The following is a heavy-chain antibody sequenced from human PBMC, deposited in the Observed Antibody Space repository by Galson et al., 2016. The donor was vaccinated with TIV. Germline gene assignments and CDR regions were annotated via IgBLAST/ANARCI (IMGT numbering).Heavy chain of an antibody. D-gene: IGHD1/OR15-1a*01. Sequence: SLRLSCAASGFTFSTYAMSWVRQAPGKGLEWVSTIWGTGDDTHYADSVKGRFTISRDNSKNTLYLEMNSLRAVDTAVYYWAEVLVGGGNNMIFDYWGQGTLGTVSS. CDR1: GFTFSTYA. V-gene: IGHV3-23*01. CDR2: IWGTGDDT. CDR3: AEVLVGGGNNMIFDY. J-gene: IGHJ4*02.